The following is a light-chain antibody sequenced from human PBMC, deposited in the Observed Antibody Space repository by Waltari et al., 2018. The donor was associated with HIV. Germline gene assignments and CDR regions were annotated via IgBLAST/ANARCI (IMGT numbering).Light chain of an antibody. Sequence: GPPGQSITISSTGSSRDLLYYDSVSWYQHHPAKAPKVLIYEVSNRPSGIPDRFSGSKSGHTASLTISVLQAEDEAYYFCTSYISSATPVFGGGTKLTVL. V-gene: IGLV2-14*01. CDR3: TSYISSATPV. CDR2: EVS. J-gene: IGLJ3*02. CDR1: SRDLLYYDS.